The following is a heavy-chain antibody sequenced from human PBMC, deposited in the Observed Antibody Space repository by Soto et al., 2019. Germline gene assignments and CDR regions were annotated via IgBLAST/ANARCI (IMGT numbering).Heavy chain of an antibody. CDR1: GFTFSSYG. V-gene: IGHV3-30*03. Sequence: QVQLVESGGGVVQPGRSLRLSCAASGFTFSSYGMHWVRQAPGKGLEWVAVISYDGSNKYYADSVKGRFTISRDNSKNTLYLQMNSLRAEDTAVYYCARVLRAAAGRGIDYWGQGTLVTVSS. CDR2: ISYDGSNK. D-gene: IGHD6-13*01. J-gene: IGHJ4*02. CDR3: ARVLRAAAGRGIDY.